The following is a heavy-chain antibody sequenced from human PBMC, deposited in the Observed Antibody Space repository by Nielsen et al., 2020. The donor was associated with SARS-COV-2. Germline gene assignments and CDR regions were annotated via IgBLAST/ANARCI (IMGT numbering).Heavy chain of an antibody. CDR3: ARIRVVRGVYYYYYMDV. V-gene: IGHV2-26*01. Sequence: SGPTLVKPTETLTLTCTVSGFSLSNARMGVSWTRQPPGKALEWLAHIFSNDEKSYSTSLKSRLTISKDTSKSQVVLTMTNMDPVDTATYYCARIRVVRGVYYYYYMDVWGKGTTVTVSS. J-gene: IGHJ6*03. D-gene: IGHD3-10*01. CDR2: IFSNDEK. CDR1: GFSLSNARMG.